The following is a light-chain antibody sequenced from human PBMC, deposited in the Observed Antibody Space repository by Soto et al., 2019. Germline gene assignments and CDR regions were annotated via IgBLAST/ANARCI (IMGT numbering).Light chain of an antibody. V-gene: IGLV1-40*01. J-gene: IGLJ1*01. CDR2: DNT. Sequence: QSVLTQPPSVSGAPGQRVTISCTGSSSNIGADYAVHWYQQLPGTAPKLLIYDNTNRPSGVPDRFSGSKSGTSASLAITGLQGEDEADYYCKSFDSNLSGYYVFGTGTKVTVL. CDR3: KSFDSNLSGYYV. CDR1: SSNIGADYA.